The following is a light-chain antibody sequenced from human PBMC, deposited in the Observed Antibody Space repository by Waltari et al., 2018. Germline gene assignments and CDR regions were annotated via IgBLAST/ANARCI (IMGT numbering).Light chain of an antibody. CDR2: GAS. J-gene: IGKJ1*01. V-gene: IGKV3-15*01. CDR3: QQYDNWVRT. CDR1: QRSSSN. Sequence: IVMTHSPVTLSVSPGERAPLSCRASQRSSSNLAWYQHKPGQAPRLLIYGASSRAAVSPPRFRASGSGKEFTLTISSLQSEDFAVYYCQQYDNWVRTFGQGTKVEIK.